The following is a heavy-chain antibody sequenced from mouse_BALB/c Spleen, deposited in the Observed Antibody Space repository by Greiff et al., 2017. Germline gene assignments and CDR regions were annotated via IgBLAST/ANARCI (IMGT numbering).Heavy chain of an antibody. CDR1: GYSITSGYY. Sequence: DVKLVESGPGLVKPSQSLSLTCSVTGYSITSGYYWNWIRQFPGNKLEWMGYISYDGSNNYNPSLKNRISITRDTSKNQFFLKLNSVTTEDTATYYCARGELYYGYDGGYAMDYWGQGTSVTVSS. D-gene: IGHD2-2*01. CDR2: ISYDGSN. J-gene: IGHJ4*01. CDR3: ARGELYYGYDGGYAMDY. V-gene: IGHV3-6*02.